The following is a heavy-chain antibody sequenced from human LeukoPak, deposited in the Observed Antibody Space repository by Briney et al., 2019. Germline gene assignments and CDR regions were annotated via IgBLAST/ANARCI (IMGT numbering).Heavy chain of an antibody. D-gene: IGHD3-9*01. Sequence: AASVTVSCKASGYTFTSYDINWVRQATGQGLEWMGWVNPNSGNTGYAQKFQGRVTMTRNTSISTAYMELSSLRSEDTAVYYCARGHILTGLVPNSWGQGTLVTVSS. CDR3: ARGHILTGLVPNS. CDR2: VNPNSGNT. J-gene: IGHJ4*02. CDR1: GYTFTSYD. V-gene: IGHV1-8*01.